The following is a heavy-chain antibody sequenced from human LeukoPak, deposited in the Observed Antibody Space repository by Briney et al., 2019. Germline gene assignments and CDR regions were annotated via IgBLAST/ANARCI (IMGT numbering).Heavy chain of an antibody. D-gene: IGHD6-25*01. CDR1: GYTFTSYY. J-gene: IGHJ3*02. CDR2: INPSGGST. Sequence: AASVKVSCKASGYTFTSYYMHWVRQAPGQGLEWMGIINPSGGSTSYAQKFQGRVTMTRDMSTSTVYMELSSLRSEDTAVYYCARDFPAILDSSGWGADAFDIWGQGTMVTVSS. CDR3: ARDFPAILDSSGWGADAFDI. V-gene: IGHV1-46*01.